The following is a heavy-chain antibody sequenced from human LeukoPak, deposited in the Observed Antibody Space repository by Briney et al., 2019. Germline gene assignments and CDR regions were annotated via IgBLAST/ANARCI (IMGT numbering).Heavy chain of an antibody. D-gene: IGHD2-2*01. CDR1: GGTFSSYA. CDR2: IIPIFGTA. CDR3: ARDPPSRYYGMDV. V-gene: IGHV1-69*13. J-gene: IGHJ6*04. Sequence: SVKVSCKASGGTFSSYAISWVRQAPGQGLEWMGGIIPIFGTANYAQKFQGRVTITADESTSTAYMELSSLRSEDTAVYYCARDPPSRYYGMDVWGKGTTVTVSS.